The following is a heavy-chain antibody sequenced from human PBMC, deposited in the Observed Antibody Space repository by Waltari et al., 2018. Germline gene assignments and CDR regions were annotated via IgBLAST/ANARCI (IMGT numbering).Heavy chain of an antibody. D-gene: IGHD1-1*01. J-gene: IGHJ3*01. CDR3: ARVGTTGTMGV. CDR1: GYTFTSYA. Sequence: QVQLVQSGAEVKKPGASVKGSCKASGYTFTSYAMHWVRQAPGQRLEWMGWINAGNGNTKYSQKFQGRVTITRDTSASTAYMELSNLRSEDTAVYYCARVGTTGTMGVWGQGTMVTVSS. V-gene: IGHV1-3*01. CDR2: INAGNGNT.